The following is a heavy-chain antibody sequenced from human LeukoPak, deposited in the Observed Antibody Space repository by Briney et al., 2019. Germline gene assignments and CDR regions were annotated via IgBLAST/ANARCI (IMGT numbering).Heavy chain of an antibody. D-gene: IGHD6-19*01. Sequence: PSETLSLTCGVYGGSFSGYYWSWIRQPPGKGLEWIEEIDHSGSTNYNPSLKSRVTISVDASKNQFSLKLSSVTAADTAVYYCARLGWYNSVSDYWGQGTLVTVSS. V-gene: IGHV4-34*01. CDR3: ARLGWYNSVSDY. CDR1: GGSFSGYY. CDR2: IDHSGST. J-gene: IGHJ4*02.